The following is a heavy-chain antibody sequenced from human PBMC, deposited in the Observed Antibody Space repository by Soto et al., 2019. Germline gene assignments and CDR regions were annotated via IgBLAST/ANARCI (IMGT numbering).Heavy chain of an antibody. Sequence: QEDLQMSGQGLVKPSETLSLTCAVSSDSLSKSNWWSWVRLPPGKGLEWIGEISDSGGTKYTPSLRGRVAISIDKNNNQPSLNVNSVTAADTAVYYCVRHSGWALGYWGQGTLVTVSS. D-gene: IGHD6-19*01. CDR3: VRHSGWALGY. CDR1: SDSLSKSNW. J-gene: IGHJ4*02. V-gene: IGHV4-4*02. CDR2: ISDSGGT.